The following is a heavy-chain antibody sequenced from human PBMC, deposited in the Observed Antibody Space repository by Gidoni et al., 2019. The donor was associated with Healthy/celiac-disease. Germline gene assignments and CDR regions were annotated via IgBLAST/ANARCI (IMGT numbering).Heavy chain of an antibody. V-gene: IGHV1-18*04. J-gene: IGHJ5*02. D-gene: IGHD6-13*01. CDR2: ISDYNGNT. CDR1: GYTFTSYG. Sequence: QVQLVQSGAEVKTPGASVQVSCKASGYTFTSYGISWVRQAPGQGLEWMGWISDYNGNTNYAQKLQGRVTMTTDTSTSTAYMELRSLRSDDTAVYYCARSSPIAAAGTWFDPWGQGTLVTVSS. CDR3: ARSSPIAAAGTWFDP.